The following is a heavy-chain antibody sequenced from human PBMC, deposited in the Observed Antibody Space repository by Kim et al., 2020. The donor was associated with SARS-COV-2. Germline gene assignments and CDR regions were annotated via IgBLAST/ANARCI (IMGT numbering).Heavy chain of an antibody. V-gene: IGHV4-39*07. D-gene: IGHD6-13*01. J-gene: IGHJ4*02. Sequence: THYNPSLKSPVTISLDTSKTQFSLKLSSVTAADTAVYYCARDRGSWVIDYWGQGTLVTVSS. CDR2: T. CDR3: ARDRGSWVIDY.